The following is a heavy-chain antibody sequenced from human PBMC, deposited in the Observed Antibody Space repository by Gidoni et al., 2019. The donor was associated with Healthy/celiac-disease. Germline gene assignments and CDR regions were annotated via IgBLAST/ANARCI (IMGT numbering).Heavy chain of an antibody. CDR3: ARAALFGVVVITPLFDY. Sequence: GLEWIGEINHSGSTNYNPSLKSRVTISVDTSKNQFSLKLSSVTAADTAVYYCARAALFGVVVITPLFDYWGQGTLVTVSS. D-gene: IGHD3-22*01. J-gene: IGHJ4*02. V-gene: IGHV4-34*01. CDR2: INHSGST.